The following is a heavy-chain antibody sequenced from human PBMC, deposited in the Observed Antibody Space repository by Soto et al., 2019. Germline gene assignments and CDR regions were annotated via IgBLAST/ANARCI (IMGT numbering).Heavy chain of an antibody. V-gene: IGHV3-23*01. D-gene: IGHD3-10*01. CDR2: ISGSGGST. J-gene: IGHJ6*02. CDR3: AKDRGYYGSGSYGGEIYYYYGMDV. Sequence: PGGSLRLSCAASGFTFSSYAMSWVRQAPGKGLEWVSAISGSGGSTYYADSVKGRFTISRDNSKNTLYLQMNGLRAEDTAVYYCAKDRGYYGSGSYGGEIYYYYGMDVWGQGTTVTVSS. CDR1: GFTFSSYA.